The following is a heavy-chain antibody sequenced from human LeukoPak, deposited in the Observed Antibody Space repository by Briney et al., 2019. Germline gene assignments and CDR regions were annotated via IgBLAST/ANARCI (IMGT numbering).Heavy chain of an antibody. CDR1: GFSLATGGMS. D-gene: IGHD5-18*01. Sequence: SGPTLVNPTQTLTLTCIFSGFSLATGGMSVSWIRQPPGKALEWLARIEWDDDKYYSTSLKTRLTISKDTYNNQVVLTMTNMDPVDTATYYCARGDTALMGDAFDIWGQGTMVTVSS. V-gene: IGHV2-70*11. CDR3: ARGDTALMGDAFDI. J-gene: IGHJ3*02. CDR2: IEWDDDK.